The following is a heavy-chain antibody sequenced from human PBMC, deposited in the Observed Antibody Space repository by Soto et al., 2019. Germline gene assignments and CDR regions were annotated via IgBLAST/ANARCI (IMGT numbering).Heavy chain of an antibody. Sequence: GGLLRLSFAASCFIFNDFGMQRVRQAPGKGLEWVADTSFDGSKKSHADSVKGRFTISRDNSKNTLDLQMNSLRTEDTALYYCAVQPGGNSDSYNMDVWGQGT. D-gene: IGHD2-21*02. J-gene: IGHJ6*02. V-gene: IGHV3-30*03. CDR3: AVQPGGNSDSYNMDV. CDR2: TSFDGSKK. CDR1: CFIFNDFG.